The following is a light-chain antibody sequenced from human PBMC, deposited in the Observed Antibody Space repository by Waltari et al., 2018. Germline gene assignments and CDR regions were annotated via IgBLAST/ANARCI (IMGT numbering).Light chain of an antibody. CDR2: QDS. Sequence: SYELTQPPSVSVSPGQTASITCSGDKLGDKYAFWYQQKTGQSPVLVIYQDSQRPSGIPERFSGSNSGNTATLTISGTQAMDEADYYCQAWDSRNYVFGTGTKVTVL. J-gene: IGLJ1*01. V-gene: IGLV3-1*01. CDR3: QAWDSRNYV. CDR1: KLGDKY.